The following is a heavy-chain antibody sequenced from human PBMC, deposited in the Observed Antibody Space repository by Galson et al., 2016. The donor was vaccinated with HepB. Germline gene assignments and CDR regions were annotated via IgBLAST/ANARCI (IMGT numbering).Heavy chain of an antibody. J-gene: IGHJ4*02. CDR2: INWNGGST. CDR1: GFTFDYYG. V-gene: IGHV3-20*04. D-gene: IGHD3-10*01. Sequence: SLRLSCAASGFTFDYYGMSWIRQPPGKGLEWVANINWNGGSTGYADSVKGRFTISRDKAKNSLYLQMNSLRAEDTALYYCARDDGSVYWGRGTLVTVSS. CDR3: ARDDGSVY.